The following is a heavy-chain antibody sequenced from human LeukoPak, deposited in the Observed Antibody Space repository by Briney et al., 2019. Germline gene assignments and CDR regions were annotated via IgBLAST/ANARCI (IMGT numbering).Heavy chain of an antibody. Sequence: ASVKVSCKASGYTFTSYGISWVRQVPGQGLEWMGWISAYNGNTNYAQKLQGRVTMTTDTSTSTAYMELRSLRSDDTAVYYCARELTIFGVVRSLYYSDYWGQGTLVTVSS. J-gene: IGHJ4*02. V-gene: IGHV1-18*01. CDR2: ISAYNGNT. D-gene: IGHD3-3*01. CDR3: ARELTIFGVVRSLYYSDY. CDR1: GYTFTSYG.